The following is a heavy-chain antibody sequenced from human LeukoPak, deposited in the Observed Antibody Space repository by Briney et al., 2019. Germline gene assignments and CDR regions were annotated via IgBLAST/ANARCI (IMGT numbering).Heavy chain of an antibody. CDR1: GFTFSSYG. CDR2: IKQDGSEK. Sequence: GGSLRLSCAASGFTFSSYGMSWVRQAPGKGLEWVANIKQDGSEKYYVDSVKGRFTISRDNAKNSLYLQMNSLRAEDTAVYYCAREVGYSSSWYFDYWGQGTLVIVSS. V-gene: IGHV3-7*01. D-gene: IGHD6-13*01. J-gene: IGHJ4*02. CDR3: AREVGYSSSWYFDY.